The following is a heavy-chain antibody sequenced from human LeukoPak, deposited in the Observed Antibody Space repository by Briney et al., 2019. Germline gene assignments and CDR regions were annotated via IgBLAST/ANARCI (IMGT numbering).Heavy chain of an antibody. CDR3: ARMYYGSGNPYYFDY. CDR2: INTNTGNP. Sequence: ASVKVSCKASGYTFTSYVMKWVRQAPGQGLEWMGWINTNTGNPTYAQGFTGRFVFSLDTSVSTAYLQISTLKAEDTAVYYCARMYYGSGNPYYFDYWGQGTLVTVSS. D-gene: IGHD3-10*01. CDR1: GYTFTSYV. V-gene: IGHV7-4-1*02. J-gene: IGHJ4*02.